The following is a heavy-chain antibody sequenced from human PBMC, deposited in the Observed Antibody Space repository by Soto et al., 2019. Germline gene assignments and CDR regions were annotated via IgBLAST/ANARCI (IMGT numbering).Heavy chain of an antibody. V-gene: IGHV1-69*13. CDR1: GGTFSSYA. D-gene: IGHD3-22*01. CDR2: IIPIFGTA. Sequence: SVKVSCKASGGTFSSYAISWVRRAPGQGLEWMGGIIPIFGTANYAQKFQGRVTITADESTSTAYMELSSLRSEDTAVYYCARESTPRSYYYDSSGYYPFDYWGQGTLVTVSS. CDR3: ARESTPRSYYYDSSGYYPFDY. J-gene: IGHJ4*02.